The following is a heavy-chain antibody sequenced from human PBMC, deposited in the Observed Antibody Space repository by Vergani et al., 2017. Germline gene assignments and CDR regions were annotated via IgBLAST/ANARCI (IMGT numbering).Heavy chain of an antibody. V-gene: IGHV1-18*01. CDR3: ARDVIVGAMRYFDC. CDR1: GYTFTSYG. CDR2: IIAYNGNT. D-gene: IGHD1-26*01. J-gene: IGHJ4*02. Sequence: QFQLVQSGAEVKKPGASVKFSCKASGYTFTSYGISWVRPAPGQGLEWMGWIIAYNGNTNYAPNLQGRVTMTTDTSTSTAYMELRSLRSDDTAVYYCARDVIVGAMRYFDCWGQGTLVTVSS.